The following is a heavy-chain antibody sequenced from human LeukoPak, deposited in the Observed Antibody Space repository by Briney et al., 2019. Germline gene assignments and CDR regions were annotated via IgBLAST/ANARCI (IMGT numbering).Heavy chain of an antibody. CDR2: IYYSGST. D-gene: IGHD6-13*01. CDR1: GGSISSSSYY. J-gene: IGHJ4*02. CDR3: AREYFEVAAAGVFDS. V-gene: IGHV4-39*02. Sequence: PSETLSLTCTVSGGSISSSSYYWGWIRQPPGKGLEWIGSIYYSGSTYYNPSLKSRVTISVDTSKNQFSLKLSSVTAADTAVYYCAREYFEVAAAGVFDSWGQGALVTVSS.